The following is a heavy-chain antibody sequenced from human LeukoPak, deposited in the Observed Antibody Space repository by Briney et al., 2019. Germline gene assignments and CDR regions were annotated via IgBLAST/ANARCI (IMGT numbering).Heavy chain of an antibody. Sequence: SVKVSCKASGGTFNSYAINWVRQAPGQGLEWMGRIIPILGIANYAQKFQGRVTITADKSTSTAYMELSSLRSEDTAVYYCARGGSSWYGLANKKKNWFDPWGQGTLVTVSS. CDR3: ARGGSSWYGLANKKKNWFDP. CDR1: GGTFNSYA. CDR2: IIPILGIA. J-gene: IGHJ5*02. D-gene: IGHD6-13*01. V-gene: IGHV1-69*04.